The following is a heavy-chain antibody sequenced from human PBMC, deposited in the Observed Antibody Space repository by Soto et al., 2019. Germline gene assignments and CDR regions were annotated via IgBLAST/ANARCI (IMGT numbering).Heavy chain of an antibody. D-gene: IGHD3-3*01. V-gene: IGHV3-33*01. CDR3: ARSPSERLRFYYYYYMDV. J-gene: IGHJ6*03. CDR1: GFTFSSYG. CDR2: IWYDGSNK. Sequence: GGSLRLSCAASGFTFSSYGMHWVRQAPGKGLEWVAVIWYDGSNKYYADSVKGRFTISRDNSKNTLYLQMNSLRAEDTAVYYCARSPSERLRFYYYYYMDVWGKGTTVTV.